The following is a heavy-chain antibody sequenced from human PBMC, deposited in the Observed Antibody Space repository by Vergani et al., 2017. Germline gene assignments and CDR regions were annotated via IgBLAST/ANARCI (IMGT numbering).Heavy chain of an antibody. CDR2: IYYSGST. D-gene: IGHD2-2*01. J-gene: IGHJ5*02. CDR1: GGSISSYY. Sequence: QVQLQESGPGLVKPSETLSLTCTVSGGSISSYYWSWIRQPPGKGLEWIGYIYYSGSTNYNPSLKSRVTISVDTSKNPFSLKLSSVTAADTAVYYCARGDLGYCSSTSCPYRGWWFDPWGQGTLVTVSS. CDR3: ARGDLGYCSSTSCPYRGWWFDP. V-gene: IGHV4-59*01.